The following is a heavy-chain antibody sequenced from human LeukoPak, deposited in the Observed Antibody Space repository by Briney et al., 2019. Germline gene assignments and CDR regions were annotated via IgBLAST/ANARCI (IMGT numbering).Heavy chain of an antibody. V-gene: IGHV3-23*01. CDR1: GFTFSSYA. CDR2: ISGLDGRT. J-gene: IGHJ4*02. CDR3: ARDPGYYYDKTYYFDY. D-gene: IGHD3-22*01. Sequence: GGSLRLSCAASGFTFSSYAITWVRQAPGKGLEWVSGISGLDGRTYYADSVKGRFTISRDNSKNTLYLLMNSLRAEDTAVYYCARDPGYYYDKTYYFDYWGQGTLVTVSS.